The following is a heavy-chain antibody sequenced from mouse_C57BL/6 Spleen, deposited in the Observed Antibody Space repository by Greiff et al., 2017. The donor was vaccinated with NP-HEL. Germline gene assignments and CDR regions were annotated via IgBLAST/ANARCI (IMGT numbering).Heavy chain of an antibody. D-gene: IGHD2-4*01. Sequence: QVQLQQSGPGLVAPSQSLSITCTVSGFSLTSYAISWVRQPPGKGLEWLGVIWTGGGTNYNSALKSRLSISKDNSKSQVFLKMNSLQTDDTARYYCARIPIYYDYDGAMDYWGQGTSVTVSS. CDR3: ARIPIYYDYDGAMDY. CDR2: IWTGGGT. J-gene: IGHJ4*01. V-gene: IGHV2-9-1*01. CDR1: GFSLTSYA.